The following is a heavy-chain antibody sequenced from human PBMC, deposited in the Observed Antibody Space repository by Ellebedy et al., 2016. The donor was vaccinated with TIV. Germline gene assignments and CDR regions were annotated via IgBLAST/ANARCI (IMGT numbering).Heavy chain of an antibody. V-gene: IGHV1-8*01. Sequence: AASVKVSCKAYGYIFTSYVINWLRQATGQGLEWMGGMNPKSGKTGDAQKFQGRATMTRNTSISKAHMELSSLRSEDTAVYYCARGRDYWGQGTLVTVSS. CDR1: GYIFTSYV. CDR2: MNPKSGKT. J-gene: IGHJ4*02. CDR3: ARGRDY.